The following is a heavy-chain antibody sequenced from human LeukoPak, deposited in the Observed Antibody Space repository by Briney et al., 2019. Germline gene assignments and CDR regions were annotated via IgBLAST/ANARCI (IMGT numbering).Heavy chain of an antibody. CDR1: GFTFSDHA. CDR3: AKGGESGTYYSAY. V-gene: IGHV3-23*01. D-gene: IGHD1-26*01. Sequence: GGSLRLSCAASGFTFSDHAMNWVRQAPGKGLQWVSSISTDGGNTYYADSVKGRFTISRDNSKNTLYLHMSSLRAEDTAMYFCAKGGESGTYYSAYWGQGSLVTVSS. CDR2: ISTDGGNT. J-gene: IGHJ4*02.